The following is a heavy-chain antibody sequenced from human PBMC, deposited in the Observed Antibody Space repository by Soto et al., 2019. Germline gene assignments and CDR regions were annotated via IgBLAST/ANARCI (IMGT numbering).Heavy chain of an antibody. CDR1: ADSIISRAAD. Sequence: SETLSLACTVAADSIISRAADWGWVRQPPVNGLEGIGSIFLLQSSYYNPSLKSRVTMTVDTSKSQFYLRLRSVTAAGTALYFCARHSLALRKNNWFDPWGQGIMVTVSS. J-gene: IGHJ5*02. CDR2: IFLLQSS. V-gene: IGHV4-39*01. CDR3: ARHSLALRKNNWFDP. D-gene: IGHD2-15*01.